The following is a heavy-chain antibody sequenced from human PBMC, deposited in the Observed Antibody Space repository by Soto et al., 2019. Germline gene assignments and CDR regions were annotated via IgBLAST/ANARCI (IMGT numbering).Heavy chain of an antibody. V-gene: IGHV5-51*01. CDR1: GYSFTSYW. D-gene: IGHD1-26*01. CDR2: IYPGDSDT. J-gene: IGHJ2*01. Sequence: GESLKISCKGSGYSFTSYWIGWVRQMPGKGLEWMGIIYPGDSDTRYSPSFQGQVTISADKSSSTAYLQWSSLKASDTAMYYCARLKWELLSTHWYFDLWGRGTLVTVSS. CDR3: ARLKWELLSTHWYFDL.